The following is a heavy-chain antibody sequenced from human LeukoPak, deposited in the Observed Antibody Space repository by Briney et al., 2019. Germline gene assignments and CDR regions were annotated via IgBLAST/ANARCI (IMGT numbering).Heavy chain of an antibody. V-gene: IGHV4-61*02. Sequence: PSETLSLTCTVSGGSISSGSYYWSWIRQPAGKGLEWIGRIYTSGSTNYNPSLKSRVTISVDTSKNQFSLKLSSVTAADTAVYYCATTNVLPWFGELSKTAYFDYWGQGTLVTVSS. D-gene: IGHD3-10*01. CDR3: ATTNVLPWFGELSKTAYFDY. CDR2: IYTSGST. J-gene: IGHJ4*02. CDR1: GGSISSGSYY.